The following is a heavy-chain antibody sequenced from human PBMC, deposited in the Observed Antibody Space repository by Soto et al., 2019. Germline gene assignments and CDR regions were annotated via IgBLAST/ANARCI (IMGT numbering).Heavy chain of an antibody. Sequence: GGSLRLSCAASGFTFSSYDMHWVRQATGKGLEWVSAIGTAGDTYYPGSVKGRFTISRENAKNSLYLQMNSLRAEDTAVYYCARALRGYSGYDFYYYYGMDVWGQGTTVTVSS. V-gene: IGHV3-13*01. J-gene: IGHJ6*02. CDR3: ARALRGYSGYDFYYYYGMDV. CDR1: GFTFSSYD. CDR2: IGTAGDT. D-gene: IGHD5-12*01.